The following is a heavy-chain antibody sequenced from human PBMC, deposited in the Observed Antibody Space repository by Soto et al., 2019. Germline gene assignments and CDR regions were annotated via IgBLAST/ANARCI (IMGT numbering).Heavy chain of an antibody. CDR3: ARDRGVLRYFDWTTGYYGMDV. J-gene: IGHJ6*02. V-gene: IGHV1-2*04. CDR2: INPNSGGT. CDR1: GYAFTGYY. D-gene: IGHD3-9*01. Sequence: ASVKVSCKASGYAFTGYYMHWVRQAPGQGLEWMGWINPNSGGTNYPQKFQGWATMTRDTSITTAYMELSRLRSDDTAVYYCARDRGVLRYFDWTTGYYGMDVWGQGATVTVSS.